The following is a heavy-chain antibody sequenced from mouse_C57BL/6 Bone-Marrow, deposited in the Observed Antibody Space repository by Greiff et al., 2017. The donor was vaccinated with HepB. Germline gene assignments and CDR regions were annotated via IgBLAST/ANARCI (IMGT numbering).Heavy chain of an antibody. V-gene: IGHV1-69*01. Sequence: QVQQPGAALVMPGASVKLSCKASGYTFTSYWMHWVKQRPGQGLEWIGEIDPSDSYTNYNQKFKGKSTLTVDKSSSTAYMQLSSLTSEDSAVYYCARPYGTTWFAYWGQGTLVTVSA. D-gene: IGHD2-1*01. CDR1: GYTFTSYW. CDR2: IDPSDSYT. J-gene: IGHJ3*01. CDR3: ARPYGTTWFAY.